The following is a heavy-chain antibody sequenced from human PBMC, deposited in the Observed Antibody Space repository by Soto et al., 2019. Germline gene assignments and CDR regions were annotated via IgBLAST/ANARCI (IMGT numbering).Heavy chain of an antibody. CDR2: ISYDGSNK. CDR3: ARAWYYDFWSGSQD. CDR1: GFTFSSYA. V-gene: IGHV3-30-3*01. Sequence: GGSLRLSCAASGFTFSSYAMHWVRQAPGKGLEWVAVISYDGSNKYYADSVKGRFTISRDNSKNTLYLQMNSLRAEDTAVYYCARAWYYDFWSGSQDWGQGTLVTVS. J-gene: IGHJ4*02. D-gene: IGHD3-3*01.